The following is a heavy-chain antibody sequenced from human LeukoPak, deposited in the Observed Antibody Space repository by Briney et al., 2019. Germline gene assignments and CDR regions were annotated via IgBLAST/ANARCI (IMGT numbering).Heavy chain of an antibody. J-gene: IGHJ3*02. V-gene: IGHV4-38-2*01. CDR1: GYSISSGYY. D-gene: IGHD2-2*02. CDR2: IYHSGST. CDR3: ASGCSSTSCYKAYDAFDI. Sequence: PSETLSLTCAVSGYSISSGYYWGWIRQPPGKGLEWIGSIYHSGSTYYNPSLKSRVTISVDTSKNQFSLKLSSVTAADTAVYYCASGCSSTSCYKAYDAFDIWGQGTMVTVSS.